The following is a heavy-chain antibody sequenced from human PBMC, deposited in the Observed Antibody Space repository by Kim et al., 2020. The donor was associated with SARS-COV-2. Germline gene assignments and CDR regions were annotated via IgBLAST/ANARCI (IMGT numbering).Heavy chain of an antibody. V-gene: IGHV7-4-1*02. Sequence: ASVKVSCKASGYTFTSYAMNWVRQAPGQGLEWMGWINTNTGNPTYAQGFTGRFVFSLDTSVSTAYLQISSLKAEDTAVYYCARDDPSIAAADYYYYYGMDVWGQGTTVTVSS. CDR3: ARDDPSIAAADYYYYYGMDV. D-gene: IGHD6-13*01. CDR1: GYTFTSYA. CDR2: INTNTGNP. J-gene: IGHJ6*02.